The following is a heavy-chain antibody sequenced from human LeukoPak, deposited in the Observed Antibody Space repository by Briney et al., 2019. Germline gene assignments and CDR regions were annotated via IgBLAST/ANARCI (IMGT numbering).Heavy chain of an antibody. V-gene: IGHV6-1*01. J-gene: IGHJ4*02. D-gene: IGHD1-1*01. CDR3: ARAVIGTTRYFES. Sequence: SQTLSLTCAISGDSVSINSVAYNWIRQSPSRGLECLGMTYYRSKWNYEYGVSVRSRINVNLATSKNKFSLQLNSVTPDDTAVYYCARAVIGTTRYFESWGQGTLVTVPS. CDR2: TYYRSKWNY. CDR1: GDSVSINSVA.